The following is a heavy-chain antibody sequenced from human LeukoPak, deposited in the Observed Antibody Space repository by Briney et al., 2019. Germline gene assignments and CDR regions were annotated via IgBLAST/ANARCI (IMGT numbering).Heavy chain of an antibody. Sequence: GGSLRLSCAASGFTFSSYWMSWVRQAPGKGLEWVANIKPDGSEKYYVDSVKGRFTISRDNAKNSLYLQMNSLRAGDTAVYYCARAPAGPAAGYFDYWGQGTLVTVSS. CDR2: IKPDGSEK. D-gene: IGHD6-13*01. V-gene: IGHV3-7*01. J-gene: IGHJ4*02. CDR3: ARAPAGPAAGYFDY. CDR1: GFTFSSYW.